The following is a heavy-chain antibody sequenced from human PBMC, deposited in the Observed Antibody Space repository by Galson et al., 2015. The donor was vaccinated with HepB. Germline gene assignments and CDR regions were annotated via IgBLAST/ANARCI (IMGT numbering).Heavy chain of an antibody. CDR3: ARAYGDYELDYYYYYMDV. CDR1: GYTFTSHA. Sequence: SVKVSCKASGYTFTSHAMNWVRQAPGQGLEWMGWINTNTGNPTYAQGFTGRFVFSLDTSVSTAYLQISSLKAEDTAVYYCARAYGDYELDYYYYYMDVWGKGTTVTVSS. V-gene: IGHV7-4-1*02. CDR2: INTNTGNP. D-gene: IGHD4-17*01. J-gene: IGHJ6*03.